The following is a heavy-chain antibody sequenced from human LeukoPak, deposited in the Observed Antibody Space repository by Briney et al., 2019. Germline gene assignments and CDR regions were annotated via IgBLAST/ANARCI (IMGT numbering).Heavy chain of an antibody. CDR1: GYTFTSYG. Sequence: ASVKVSCKASGYTFTSYGISWVRQAPGQGLEWIGWISAYNGNTNYAQKLQGRVTMTTDTSTSTAYMELRSLRSDDTAVYYCARAWWYSSSWYVSYYYMDVWGKGTTVTVSS. CDR3: ARAWWYSSSWYVSYYYMDV. V-gene: IGHV1-18*01. CDR2: ISAYNGNT. J-gene: IGHJ6*03. D-gene: IGHD6-13*01.